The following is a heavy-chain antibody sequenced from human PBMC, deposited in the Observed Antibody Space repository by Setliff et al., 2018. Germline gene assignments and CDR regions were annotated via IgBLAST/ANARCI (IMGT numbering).Heavy chain of an antibody. D-gene: IGHD1-26*01. CDR2: MNPNSGNT. Sequence: WASVKVSCKASGYTFTSYDINWVRQASGHGLEWVGWMNPNSGNTGYAQKFQGRVTISRNTPINTAYMELSSLTSEDTAVYYCARGVVGATIFNYWGQGTLVTSPQ. CDR3: ARGVVGATIFNY. CDR1: GYTFTSYD. V-gene: IGHV1-8*03. J-gene: IGHJ4*02.